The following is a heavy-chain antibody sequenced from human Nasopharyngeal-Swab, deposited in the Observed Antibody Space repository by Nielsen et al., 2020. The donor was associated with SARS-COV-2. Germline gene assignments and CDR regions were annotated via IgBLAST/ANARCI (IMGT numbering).Heavy chain of an antibody. Sequence: SETLSLTCTVSGGSISSGDYYWNWIRQPPEKGLEWIAYIYYSGSTYYNPSLKSRVTISVDTSKNQFSLKLSSVTAADTAVYYCARARGHRVVVVTAISYFDYWGQGTRVTVSS. D-gene: IGHD2-21*02. J-gene: IGHJ4*02. CDR3: ARARGHRVVVVTAISYFDY. V-gene: IGHV4-30-4*01. CDR1: GGSISSGDYY. CDR2: IYYSGST.